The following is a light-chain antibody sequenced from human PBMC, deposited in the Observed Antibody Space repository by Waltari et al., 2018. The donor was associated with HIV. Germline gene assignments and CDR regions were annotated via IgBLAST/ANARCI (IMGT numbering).Light chain of an antibody. CDR1: ALPKKY. CDR2: VDT. Sequence: SYELTQPPSVSVSPGQTASITCSGDALPKKYASWYQQKSGQAPVLVIYVDTKRPSGIPERFSGSSSGTMATLTISGAQVEDEADYYCYSTDSSGNHRVFGGGTKLTVL. V-gene: IGLV3-10*01. J-gene: IGLJ3*02. CDR3: YSTDSSGNHRV.